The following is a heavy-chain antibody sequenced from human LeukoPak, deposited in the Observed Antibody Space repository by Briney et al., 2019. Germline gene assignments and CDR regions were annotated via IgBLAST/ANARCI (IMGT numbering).Heavy chain of an antibody. CDR2: ISPDGSYT. J-gene: IGHJ4*02. CDR3: ASDQVSGVFDY. D-gene: IGHD5/OR15-5a*01. CDR1: GFIFGDFY. Sequence: PPGSLSLSCAGSGFIFGDFYINWIRQSPGKGLEWLAYISPDGSYTTYGDSVKGRFVISRDNAKNSVSLQMNSLRVEDTAVYFCASDQVSGVFDYWGQGARVTVS. V-gene: IGHV3-11*05.